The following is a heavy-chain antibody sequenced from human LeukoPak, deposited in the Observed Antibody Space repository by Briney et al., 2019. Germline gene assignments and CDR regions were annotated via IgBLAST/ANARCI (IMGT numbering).Heavy chain of an antibody. D-gene: IGHD1-26*01. V-gene: IGHV3-48*01. CDR2: ISSSSSTT. CDR3: ARDLYGGSYYDFDY. J-gene: IGHJ4*02. Sequence: TGGSLRLSCAASGFSFSDYNMNWVRQAPGKGLEWVAYISSSSSTTHYADSVTGRFSISRDNAKSSLYLQMNSLRVEDTAVYYCARDLYGGSYYDFDYWGQGTLVTVSS. CDR1: GFSFSDYN.